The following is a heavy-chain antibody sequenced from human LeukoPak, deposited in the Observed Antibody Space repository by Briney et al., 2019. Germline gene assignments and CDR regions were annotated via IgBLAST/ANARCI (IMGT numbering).Heavy chain of an antibody. CDR1: GFSFSSYS. V-gene: IGHV3-21*01. CDR2: FSRSSSYR. Sequence: GGSLRLSCAASGFSFSSYSMNWVRQAPGKGLEWVSSFSRSSSYRYYVDSVRGRFTISRDNPKHPLSLQMNSLRAEDTAVYYWAKKWSGDYESRGVIVAFDIWGEGTMVSVPS. J-gene: IGHJ3*02. D-gene: IGHD3-22*01. CDR3: AKKWSGDYESRGVIVAFDI.